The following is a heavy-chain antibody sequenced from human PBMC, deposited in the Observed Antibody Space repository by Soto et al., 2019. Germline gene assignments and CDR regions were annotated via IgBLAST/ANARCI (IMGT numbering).Heavy chain of an antibody. CDR1: GDSFNTYY. Sequence: SETLSLTCTVSGDSFNTYYWTWIRQPAGEGLEWIGRISTTGGTNYNPSLRSRVTMSVDTSKNQFSLKLTSVTAADTAVYYCARAKDVSPSEWGQGTLVTVSS. V-gene: IGHV4-4*07. CDR3: ARAKDVSPSE. J-gene: IGHJ4*02. CDR2: ISTTGGT.